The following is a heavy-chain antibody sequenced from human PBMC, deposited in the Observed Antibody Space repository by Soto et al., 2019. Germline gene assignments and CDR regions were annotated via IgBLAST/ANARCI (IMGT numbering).Heavy chain of an antibody. V-gene: IGHV1-69*13. J-gene: IGHJ6*02. CDR1: GGTFSSYA. D-gene: IGHD3-3*01. CDR2: IIPIFGTA. CDR3: ARNDFWSGYYYYGMDV. Sequence: GASVKVSCKASGGTFSSYAISWVRQAPGQGLEWMGGIIPIFGTANYAQKFQGRVTITADESTSTAYMELSSLRSEDTAVYYCARNDFWSGYYYYGMDVWGQGTTVTVSS.